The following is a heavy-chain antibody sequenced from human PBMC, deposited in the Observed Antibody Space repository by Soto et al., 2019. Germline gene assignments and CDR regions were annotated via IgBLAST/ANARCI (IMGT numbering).Heavy chain of an antibody. CDR2: IIPILGIA. J-gene: IGHJ6*02. D-gene: IGHD2-2*01. V-gene: IGHV1-69*08. CDR1: GGTFSSYT. CDR3: ARDLGDDVVVPAAMRYYGMDV. Sequence: QVQLVQSGAEVKKPGSSVKVSCKASGGTFSSYTISWVRQAPGQGLEWMGRIIPILGIANYAQKFQGRVTITADKSTSTAYMELSSLRSEDTAVYYCARDLGDDVVVPAAMRYYGMDVWGQGTTVTVSS.